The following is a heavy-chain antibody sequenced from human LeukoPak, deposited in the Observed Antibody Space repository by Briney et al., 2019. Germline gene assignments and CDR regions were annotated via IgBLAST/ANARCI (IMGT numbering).Heavy chain of an antibody. CDR3: ARDWAGAAETPSYYYCYYGMDV. CDR1: GFTFSSYE. Sequence: GGSLRLSCAASGFTFSSYEMNWVRQAPGKGLEWVSYISSSGSTIYYADSVKGRFTISRDNAKNSLYLQMNSLRAEDTAVYYCARDWAGAAETPSYYYCYYGMDVWGQGTTVTVSS. D-gene: IGHD6-13*01. V-gene: IGHV3-48*03. J-gene: IGHJ6*02. CDR2: ISSSGSTI.